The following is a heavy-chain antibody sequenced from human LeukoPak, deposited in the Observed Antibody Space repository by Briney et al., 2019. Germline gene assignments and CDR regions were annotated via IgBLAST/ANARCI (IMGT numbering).Heavy chain of an antibody. D-gene: IGHD2-8*02. CDR1: GGSISSGSYY. V-gene: IGHV4-61*02. J-gene: IGHJ5*02. CDR2: IYTSGST. Sequence: SETLSLTCTVSGGSISSGSYYWRWIRQPAGKELEWIGRIYTSGSTNYDPSLKSRVTISVDTSKNQFSLKLSSVTAADTAVYYCARDYCNWFDPWGQGTLVTVSS. CDR3: ARDYCNWFDP.